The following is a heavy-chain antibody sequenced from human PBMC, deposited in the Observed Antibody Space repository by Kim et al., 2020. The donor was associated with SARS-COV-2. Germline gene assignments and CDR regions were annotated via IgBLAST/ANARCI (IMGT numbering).Heavy chain of an antibody. D-gene: IGHD6-19*01. Sequence: ASVKVSCKASGYTFTSYGISWVRQAPGQGLEWMGWISAYNGNTNYAQKLQGRVTMTTDTSTSTAYMELRSLRSDDTAVYYCARDAGGPSSGWYGSYYYYGMDVWGQGTTVTVSS. CDR1: GYTFTSYG. CDR2: ISAYNGNT. CDR3: ARDAGGPSSGWYGSYYYYGMDV. J-gene: IGHJ6*02. V-gene: IGHV1-18*01.